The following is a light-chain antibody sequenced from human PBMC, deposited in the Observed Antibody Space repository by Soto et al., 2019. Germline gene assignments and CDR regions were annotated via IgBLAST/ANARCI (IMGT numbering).Light chain of an antibody. J-gene: IGKJ2*04. Sequence: EIVLTQSPATLSFSPGERATLSCRASQSVSSSYLAWYQQKPGQAPRVLIYGASSRATGIPDRFSGSGCGSVFTLTISRLEPEEFAVYYCQQYGSSPSSFVQGTKLEIK. V-gene: IGKV3-20*01. CDR1: QSVSSSY. CDR3: QQYGSSPSS. CDR2: GAS.